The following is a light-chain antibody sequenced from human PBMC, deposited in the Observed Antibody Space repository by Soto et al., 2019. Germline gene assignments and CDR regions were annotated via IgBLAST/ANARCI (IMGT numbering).Light chain of an antibody. CDR3: QQYGSSPRYT. CDR1: QSISNNY. Sequence: EVVLTQSPSTLSLSPGERATLSCRASQSISNNYLAWYQHRPGQAPRLLIYGASKRATGIPDRFSGSGSGTVFTLTISGLEPEDFAVYYFQQYGSSPRYTFGQGTKLEI. J-gene: IGKJ2*01. V-gene: IGKV3-20*01. CDR2: GAS.